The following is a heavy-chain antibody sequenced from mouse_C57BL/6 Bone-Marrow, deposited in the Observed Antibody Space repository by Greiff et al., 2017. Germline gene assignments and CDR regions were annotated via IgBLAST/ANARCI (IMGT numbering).Heavy chain of an antibody. CDR3: ARNNGSSFRYCDV. V-gene: IGHV5-17*01. CDR1: GFTFSDYG. Sequence: EVKLMESGGGLVKPGGSLKLSCAASGFTFSDYGMHWVRQAPEKGLEWVAYISSGSSTIYYADTVKGRFTISRDNAKNTLFLQMTSLRSEDTAMYYCARNNGSSFRYCDVWGTGTTVTVSS. J-gene: IGHJ1*03. D-gene: IGHD1-1*01. CDR2: ISSGSSTI.